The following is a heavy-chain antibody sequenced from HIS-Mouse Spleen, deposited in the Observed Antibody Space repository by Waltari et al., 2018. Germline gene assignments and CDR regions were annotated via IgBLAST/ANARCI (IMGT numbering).Heavy chain of an antibody. J-gene: IGHJ5*02. V-gene: IGHV4-39*07. Sequence: QLQLQESGPGLVKPSETLSRTCTVPGGSISSSSYYWGWIRPPPGTGLEWRGSIYYSGSTYYNPSLKSRVTISVDTSKNQFSLKLSSVTAADTAVYYCARDRGPPTGYSSSWYWFDPWGQGTLVTVSS. CDR3: ARDRGPPTGYSSSWYWFDP. CDR2: IYYSGST. D-gene: IGHD6-13*01. CDR1: GGSISSSSYY.